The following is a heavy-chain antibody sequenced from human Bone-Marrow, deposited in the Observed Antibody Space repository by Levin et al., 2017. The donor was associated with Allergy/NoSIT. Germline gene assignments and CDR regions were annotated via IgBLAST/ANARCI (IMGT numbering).Heavy chain of an antibody. J-gene: IGHJ4*02. CDR1: GTYS. CDR2: ISTSSSTI. CDR3: ARELVRYSDRSGPPM. V-gene: IGHV3-48*01. Sequence: GESLKISCAASGTYSMNWVRQAPGKGLEWVSYISTSSSTIYYAESVQGRFTISRDNAKNSVYLQMNSLRAEDTAVYYCARELVRYSDRSGPPMWGQGALVTVSS. D-gene: IGHD3-22*01.